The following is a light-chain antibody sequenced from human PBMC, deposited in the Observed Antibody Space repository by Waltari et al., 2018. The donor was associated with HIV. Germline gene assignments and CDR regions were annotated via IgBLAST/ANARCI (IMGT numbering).Light chain of an antibody. CDR2: EDK. V-gene: IGLV6-57*01. CDR3: QSYDRSIQV. CDR1: SGSIGDNY. Sequence: NFMLTQPHSVSESPGKTVTISCTRSSGSIGDNYVHWYQQRPGSSPIIVIYEDKQRPSGVPDRFSGSSGSSSNSASLTSSGVKTEDEGDYYCQSYDRSIQVFGGGTKLTVL. J-gene: IGLJ3*02.